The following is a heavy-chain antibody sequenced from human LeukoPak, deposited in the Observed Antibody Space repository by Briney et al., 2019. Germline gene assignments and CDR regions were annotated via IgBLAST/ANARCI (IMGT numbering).Heavy chain of an antibody. J-gene: IGHJ6*03. CDR2: INPKSPGT. CDR3: ARDPAQSYYTDV. V-gene: IGHV1-2*02. Sequence: EASVTVSCKASGYSFITYYIHWVRQAPGQELEWMGWINPKSPGTNDAQKCQCRVTMNKYTSISTAYMKLRSLTSDDTAVYYCARDPAQSYYTDVWGIGTTVTVSS. CDR1: GYSFITYY.